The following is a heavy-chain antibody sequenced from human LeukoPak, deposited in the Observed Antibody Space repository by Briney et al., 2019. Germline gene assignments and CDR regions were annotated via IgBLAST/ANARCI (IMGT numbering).Heavy chain of an antibody. D-gene: IGHD6-19*01. V-gene: IGHV3-23*01. Sequence: GGYLRLSCAASGFTFSTYAMSWVRQAPGRGLEWVSAVSDSGSGTYYADSVKGRFTISRDNSKNTLYLQMTSRRAEDTALYYCAKGKGSSGWYDWGQGTLVTVSS. CDR2: VSDSGSGT. CDR1: GFTFSTYA. CDR3: AKGKGSSGWYD. J-gene: IGHJ4*02.